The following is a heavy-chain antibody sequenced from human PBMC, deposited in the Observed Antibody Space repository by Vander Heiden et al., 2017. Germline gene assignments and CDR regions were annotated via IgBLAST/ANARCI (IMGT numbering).Heavy chain of an antibody. CDR2: IYYSGST. CDR1: GGSISSSSYY. J-gene: IGHJ6*02. V-gene: IGHV4-39*01. D-gene: IGHD3-16*01. CDR3: ARHYDYVWGSYYYYGMDV. Sequence: QLQLQESGPGLVKPSEPLSLTCTVSGGSISSSSYYWGWIRQPPGKGLEWIGSIYYSGSTYYNPSLKSRVTISLDTSKNQFSLKLSSVTAADTAVYYCARHYDYVWGSYYYYGMDVWGQGTTVTVSS.